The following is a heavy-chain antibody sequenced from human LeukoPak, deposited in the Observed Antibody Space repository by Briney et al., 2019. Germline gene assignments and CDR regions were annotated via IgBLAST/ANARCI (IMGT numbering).Heavy chain of an antibody. CDR3: ARDRDRMVQGVTALFDY. Sequence: GASVKASCKTPGYTFTTYGISWVRQAPGQGLEWMGWISGSNGNTKYAQKVQGRVTMTTDTSTTTAYMEVRSLRSDDTAVYYCARDRDRMVQGVTALFDYWGQGTLVTVSS. CDR1: GYTFTTYG. V-gene: IGHV1-18*04. D-gene: IGHD3-10*01. CDR2: ISGSNGNT. J-gene: IGHJ4*02.